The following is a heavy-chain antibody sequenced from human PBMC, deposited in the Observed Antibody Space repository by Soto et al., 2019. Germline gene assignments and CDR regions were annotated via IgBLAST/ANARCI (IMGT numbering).Heavy chain of an antibody. V-gene: IGHV3-23*01. CDR1: TSNLKNYA. D-gene: IGHD3-16*01. Sequence: AGGSLRLSCVDSTSNLKNYAMAWVRQAPGKGLEWVSALTDTGGSTYYAASVKGRFTISRDNSRNTPFLQMDRLRVDDTAVYYCAKIKGAITFLHFDTWGQGTLVTVSS. J-gene: IGHJ4*02. CDR2: LTDTGGST. CDR3: AKIKGAITFLHFDT.